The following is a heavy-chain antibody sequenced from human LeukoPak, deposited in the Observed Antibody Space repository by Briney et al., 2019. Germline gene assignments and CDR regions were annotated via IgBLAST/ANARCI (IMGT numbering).Heavy chain of an antibody. J-gene: IGHJ4*02. Sequence: GGSLRLSCAASGFTFSSYSMNWVRQAPGKGLEWVSYISSSSSTIYYADSVKGRFTISRDNAKNSLYLQMNSLRAEDTAVYYCARDSLICSSCLDYWGQGTLVTVSS. D-gene: IGHD2-2*01. V-gene: IGHV3-48*01. CDR3: ARDSLICSSCLDY. CDR2: ISSSSSTI. CDR1: GFTFSSYS.